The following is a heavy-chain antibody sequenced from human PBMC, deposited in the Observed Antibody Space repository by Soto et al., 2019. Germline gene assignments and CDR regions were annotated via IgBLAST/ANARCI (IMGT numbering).Heavy chain of an antibody. J-gene: IGHJ5*02. Sequence: ASVKVSCKASGGTFSSYAISWVRQAPGQGLEWMGGIIPIFGTANYAQKFQGRVTITADESTSTAYMELSSLRSEETAVYYCARNYGSGSVPNYLTLNHNWFDPWGQGTLVTVSS. CDR3: ARNYGSGSVPNYLTLNHNWFDP. CDR2: IIPIFGTA. V-gene: IGHV1-69*13. D-gene: IGHD3-10*01. CDR1: GGTFSSYA.